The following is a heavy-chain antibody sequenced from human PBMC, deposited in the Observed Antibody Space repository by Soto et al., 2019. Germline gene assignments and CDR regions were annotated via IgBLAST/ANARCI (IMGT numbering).Heavy chain of an antibody. CDR3: ARDFMVRDLRSDAFAL. D-gene: IGHD3-10*01. V-gene: IGHV4-4*07. CDR2: IYTSGST. J-gene: IGHJ3*01. Sequence: IGQPPGKGLEWIGRIYTSGSTNYKPSLKRRVTMSVDTSKNQFSLKLSSVTAAYMAVYYCARDFMVRDLRSDAFALRGQGTIVPV.